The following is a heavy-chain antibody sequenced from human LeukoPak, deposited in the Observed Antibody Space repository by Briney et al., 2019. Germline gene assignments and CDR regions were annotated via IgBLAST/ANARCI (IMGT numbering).Heavy chain of an antibody. D-gene: IGHD6-13*01. J-gene: IGHJ4*02. CDR2: ISGSGGST. Sequence: GGSLRLSCSASGFTFSNYAMTWVRQAPGKGLEWVSIISGSGGSTSYADSVKGRFTISRDNSKNILYLQMNSLRAEDTAVYYCAKAASVIAAAGTILDYWGQGILVTVSS. CDR3: AKAASVIAAAGTILDY. V-gene: IGHV3-23*01. CDR1: GFTFSNYA.